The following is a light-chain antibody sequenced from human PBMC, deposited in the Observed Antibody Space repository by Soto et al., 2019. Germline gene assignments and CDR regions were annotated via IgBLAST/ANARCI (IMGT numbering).Light chain of an antibody. CDR3: QQYASSPLLT. CDR1: QTIGSTY. V-gene: IGKV3-20*01. CDR2: ATS. J-gene: IGKJ4*01. Sequence: EIVLTQSPGTLSLSPGETATLSCRASQTIGSTYLARYQQKPGQAPRLLIFATSSRATGIPDRFSGSGSGTDFTLSISRLEPEDFAVYYCQQYASSPLLTFGGGTKVDIK.